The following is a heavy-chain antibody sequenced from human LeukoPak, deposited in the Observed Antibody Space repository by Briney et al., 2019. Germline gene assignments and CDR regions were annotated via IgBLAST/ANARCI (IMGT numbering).Heavy chain of an antibody. CDR3: AKDGSGYHDY. Sequence: GRSLRLSCAASGFTFSSYGMHWVRQAPGKGLEWVAVISYDGSNKYYADSVKGRFTISRDNSKNTLYLQMNSLRAEDTAVHYCAKDGSGYHDYWGQGTLVTVSS. D-gene: IGHD5-12*01. CDR1: GFTFSSYG. V-gene: IGHV3-30*18. CDR2: ISYDGSNK. J-gene: IGHJ4*02.